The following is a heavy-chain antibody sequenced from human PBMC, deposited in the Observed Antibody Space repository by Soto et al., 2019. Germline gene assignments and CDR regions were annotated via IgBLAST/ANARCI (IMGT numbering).Heavy chain of an antibody. V-gene: IGHV4-31*11. CDR3: GRDLTSNANCIDP. CDR2: IYYTGKT. J-gene: IGHJ5*02. D-gene: IGHD2-2*01. Sequence: SETLSLTCAVSGDPLHIGGYYWTWIRQRPGEGLEWMGYIYYTGKTYYNPSLESRLTMSVDRSKNQFSLKLNSVTAADTAVYYCGRDLTSNANCIDPWGQGTLVTVSS. CDR1: GDPLHIGGYY.